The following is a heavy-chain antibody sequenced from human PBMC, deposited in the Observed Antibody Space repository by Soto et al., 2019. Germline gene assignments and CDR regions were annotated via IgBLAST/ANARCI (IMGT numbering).Heavy chain of an antibody. V-gene: IGHV1-69*04. CDR3: ARDKVTTQGAFDI. Sequence: ASVKVSCKASGVTFSSYTISWVRQAPGQGLEWMGRIIPILGIANYAQKFQGRVTITADKSTSTAYMELSSLRSEDTAVYYCARDKVTTQGAFDIWGQGTMVTVSS. D-gene: IGHD4-17*01. CDR1: GVTFSSYT. CDR2: IIPILGIA. J-gene: IGHJ3*02.